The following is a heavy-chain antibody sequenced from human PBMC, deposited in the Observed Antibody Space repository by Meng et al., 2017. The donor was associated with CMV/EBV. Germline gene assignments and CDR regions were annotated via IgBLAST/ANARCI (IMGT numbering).Heavy chain of an antibody. Sequence: ASVKVSCKASGYTFTGYCMHWVRQAPGQGLEWMGWINPNSGGTNYAQKFQGRVTMTRDTSISTAYMELSRLRSDDTAVYYCARSTHYGGNSAGFDYWGQGTLVTVSS. J-gene: IGHJ4*02. CDR1: GYTFTGYC. V-gene: IGHV1-2*02. CDR3: ARSTHYGGNSAGFDY. CDR2: INPNSGGT. D-gene: IGHD4-23*01.